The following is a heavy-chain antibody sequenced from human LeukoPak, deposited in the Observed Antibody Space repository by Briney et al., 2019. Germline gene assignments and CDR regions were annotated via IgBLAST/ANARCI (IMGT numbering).Heavy chain of an antibody. V-gene: IGHV3-30*18. D-gene: IGHD6-13*01. CDR2: ITYDGSNK. CDR3: AKDYARSSSWLDY. CDR1: GFTFSSYG. J-gene: IGHJ4*02. Sequence: GRSLRLSCAASGFTFSSYGMHWVRQAPGKGLEWVAVITYDGSNKYYADSVKGRFTISRDNSKNTLYLQMNSLRAEDTAVYYCAKDYARSSSWLDYWGQGTLVTVSA.